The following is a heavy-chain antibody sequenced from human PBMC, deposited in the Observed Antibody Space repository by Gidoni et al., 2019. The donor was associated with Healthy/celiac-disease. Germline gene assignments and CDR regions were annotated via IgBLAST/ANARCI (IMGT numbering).Heavy chain of an antibody. CDR1: GGSFSGYY. Sequence: QVQLQQWGAGLLKPSETLSLTCAVYGGSFSGYYWSWIRQPPGKGLEWIGEINHSGSTNYNPSLKSRVTISVDTSKNQFSLKLSSVTAADTAVYYCARGTMIVVVGYDYWGQGTLVTVSS. J-gene: IGHJ4*02. V-gene: IGHV4-34*01. CDR3: ARGTMIVVVGYDY. CDR2: INHSGST. D-gene: IGHD3-22*01.